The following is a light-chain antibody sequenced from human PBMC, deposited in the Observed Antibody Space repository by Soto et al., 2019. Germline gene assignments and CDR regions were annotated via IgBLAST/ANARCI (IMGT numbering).Light chain of an antibody. V-gene: IGKV1-6*01. Sequence: AIPMTQSPSSLSASVGDRVTITCRASQGIRNDLGWYQQKPGKAPKLLIYAESSLQSGVPSRFSGSGSGTDFTLTISSLQPEDFATYYCLQDYNYPYTFGQGTKLEIK. CDR3: LQDYNYPYT. CDR1: QGIRND. CDR2: AES. J-gene: IGKJ2*01.